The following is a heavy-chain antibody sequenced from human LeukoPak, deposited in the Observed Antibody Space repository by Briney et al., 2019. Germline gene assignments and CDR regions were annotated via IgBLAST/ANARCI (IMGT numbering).Heavy chain of an antibody. Sequence: SVKVSCKASGGTFSSYAISWARQAPGQGLEWMGGIIPIFGTANYAQKFQGRVTITTDESTSTAYMELSSLRSEDTAVYYCARSYYDFWSGYLPRIRWFDPWGQGTLVTVSS. J-gene: IGHJ5*02. CDR3: ARSYYDFWSGYLPRIRWFDP. CDR1: GGTFSSYA. V-gene: IGHV1-69*05. D-gene: IGHD3-3*01. CDR2: IIPIFGTA.